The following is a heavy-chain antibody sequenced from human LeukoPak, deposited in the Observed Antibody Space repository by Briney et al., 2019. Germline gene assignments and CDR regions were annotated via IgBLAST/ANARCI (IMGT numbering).Heavy chain of an antibody. CDR3: ARDPADYYGSGSYRTLDY. CDR1: GFTFSSYW. CDR2: INSDGSST. D-gene: IGHD3-10*01. V-gene: IGHV3-74*01. Sequence: PGRSLRLSCAASGFTFSSYWMHWVRQAPGKGLVWVSRINSDGSSTSYADSVKGRFTISRDNAKNTLYLQMNSLRAEDTAVYYCARDPADYYGSGSYRTLDYWGQGTLVTVSS. J-gene: IGHJ4*02.